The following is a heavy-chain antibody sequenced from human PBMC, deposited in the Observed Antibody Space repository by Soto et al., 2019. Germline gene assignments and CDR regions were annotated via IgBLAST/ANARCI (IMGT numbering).Heavy chain of an antibody. J-gene: IGHJ4*02. V-gene: IGHV4-4*02. D-gene: IGHD1-26*01. Sequence: SQTLSLTCAVCGGSIRSNNCWRWVRQPPGKGLEWIGEIFHSGSTNYTPSLKTRVTISVDKSKNQFSLKLSSVTAADTAVYYCARVYSGSYSDYWCQGSLVNVS. CDR2: IFHSGST. CDR1: GGSIRSNNC. CDR3: ARVYSGSYSDY.